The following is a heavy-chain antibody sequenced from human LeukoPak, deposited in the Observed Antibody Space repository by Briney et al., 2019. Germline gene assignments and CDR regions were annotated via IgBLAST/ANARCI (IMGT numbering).Heavy chain of an antibody. CDR3: ATDSEFGSGNEY. CDR1: GGSISSYY. D-gene: IGHD3-10*01. Sequence: SETLSLTCTVSGGSISSYYWSWIRQPPGEGLEWIGYIYYSGSTNYNPSLKSRVTIPVDRSRNQFSLKLTSVTAADTAVYYCATDSEFGSGNEYWGRGTLVTVSS. J-gene: IGHJ4*02. V-gene: IGHV4-59*12. CDR2: IYYSGST.